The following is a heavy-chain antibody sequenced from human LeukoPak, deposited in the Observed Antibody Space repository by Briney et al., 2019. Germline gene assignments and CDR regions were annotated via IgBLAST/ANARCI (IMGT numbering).Heavy chain of an antibody. D-gene: IGHD1/OR15-1a*01. CDR3: ARELEQLNWFDP. CDR2: IYYSGST. J-gene: IGHJ5*02. Sequence: PSQTLSLTCSVSGGSISSASYYWSWIRQHPGKGLEWIGYIYYSGSTYYNPSLESRVTISVDTSKNQFSLKLSSVTAADTAVYYCARELEQLNWFDPWGQGTLVTVSS. V-gene: IGHV4-31*03. CDR1: GGSISSASYY.